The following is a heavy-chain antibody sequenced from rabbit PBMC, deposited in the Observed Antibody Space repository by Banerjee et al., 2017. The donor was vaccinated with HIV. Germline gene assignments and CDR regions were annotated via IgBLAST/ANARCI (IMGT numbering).Heavy chain of an antibody. V-gene: IGHV1S47*01. CDR3: VRETGYAGYGDASL. J-gene: IGHJ3*01. CDR2: IVPIFGAA. Sequence: QEQLVESGGGLVQPGGSLTLTCTASGFDFSSYSMSWVRQAPGKGLEWIGYIVPIFGAAYTASGVNGRFTISSHNAQTTLYLQLNSMTAAATATYFCVRETGYAGYGDASLWGQGTLVTVS. D-gene: IGHD6-1*01. CDR1: GFDFSSYS.